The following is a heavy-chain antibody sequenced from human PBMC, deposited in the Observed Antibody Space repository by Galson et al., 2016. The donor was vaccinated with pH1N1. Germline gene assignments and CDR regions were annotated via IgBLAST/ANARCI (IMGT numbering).Heavy chain of an antibody. J-gene: IGHJ4*02. CDR2: IDPRVGTT. Sequence: SVKVSCKASEYTFTDYYIHWVRQAPGQGLEWLGVIDPRVGTTNYAQKFQGRLTMTSDTSTNTVSLELSSLKSDDTAVYFCARDLARQHDSWGQGTLVTVSS. CDR3: ARDLARQHDS. V-gene: IGHV1-46*01. CDR1: EYTFTDYY.